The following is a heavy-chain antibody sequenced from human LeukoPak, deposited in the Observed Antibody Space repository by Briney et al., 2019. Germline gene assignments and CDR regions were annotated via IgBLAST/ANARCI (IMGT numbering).Heavy chain of an antibody. Sequence: GGSLRLSCAASGFTFSNYAMSWVRQAPGKGLEWVSSITGNALNTYQADFIKGRFTISRDDSKNTLYLHLSSLRVEDTAVYYCAKLQDFYDNSGYSSFDNWGQGTLVTVSS. CDR1: GFTFSNYA. J-gene: IGHJ4*02. V-gene: IGHV3-23*01. D-gene: IGHD3-22*01. CDR2: ITGNALNT. CDR3: AKLQDFYDNSGYSSFDN.